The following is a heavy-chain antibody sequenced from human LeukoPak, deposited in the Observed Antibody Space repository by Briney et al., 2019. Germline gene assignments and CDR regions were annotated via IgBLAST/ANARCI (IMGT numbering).Heavy chain of an antibody. CDR3: AKEPYWGHDYAWLDP. J-gene: IGHJ5*02. V-gene: IGHV3-23*01. CDR1: GFTFSSYA. D-gene: IGHD4-17*01. CDR2: ISGSGGST. Sequence: GGSLRLSCAASGFTFSSYAMNWVRQAPGKGLEWVSAISGSGGSTYYADSVKGRFTISRDNSKNTLYLQMNSLRAEDTAVYYCAKEPYWGHDYAWLDPWGQGTLVTVSS.